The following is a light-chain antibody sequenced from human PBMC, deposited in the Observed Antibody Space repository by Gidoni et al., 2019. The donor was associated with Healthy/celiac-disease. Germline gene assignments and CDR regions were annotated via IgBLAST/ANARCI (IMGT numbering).Light chain of an antibody. CDR1: SSDVVGYNY. CDR2: EVS. CDR3: SSYTSSSTRYV. J-gene: IGLJ1*01. V-gene: IGLV2-14*01. Sequence: ALAHPPSVSSSPVHSITISCTGTSSDVVGYNYVSWYQQQPGKANELMIYEVSNRPSGVANRFSVSKSGNTDSLTISGLEAEDEDDYYCSSYTSSSTRYVFGTGTKVTVL.